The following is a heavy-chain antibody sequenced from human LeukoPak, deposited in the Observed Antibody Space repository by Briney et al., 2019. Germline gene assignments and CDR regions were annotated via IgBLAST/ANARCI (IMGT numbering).Heavy chain of an antibody. CDR3: ASINRDGYNIDY. CDR2: IYYSVRT. D-gene: IGHD5-24*01. V-gene: IGHV4-39*01. CDR1: GGSFRSSSYY. Sequence: PSETLSLTGIVSGGSFRSSSYYWGWIRQPTGKGLGWIGSIYYSVRTYYNPSLKSRVTISVDTSKHQFSLKLGSVPAADTAVYYCASINRDGYNIDYWGQGTLVTVSS. J-gene: IGHJ4*02.